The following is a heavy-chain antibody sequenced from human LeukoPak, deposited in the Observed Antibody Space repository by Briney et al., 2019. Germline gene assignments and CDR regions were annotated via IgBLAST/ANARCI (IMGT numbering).Heavy chain of an antibody. CDR1: GYSISSGYY. J-gene: IGHJ4*02. CDR3: ARDLSLGYGDLYFDY. Sequence: PSETLSLTCTVSGYSISSGYYWGWVRQAPGKGLEWVSSISSSSSYIYYADSVKGRFTVSRDNAKNSLYLQMNSLRAEDTAVYYCARDLSLGYGDLYFDYWGQGTLVTVSS. D-gene: IGHD4-17*01. V-gene: IGHV3-21*01. CDR2: ISSSSSYI.